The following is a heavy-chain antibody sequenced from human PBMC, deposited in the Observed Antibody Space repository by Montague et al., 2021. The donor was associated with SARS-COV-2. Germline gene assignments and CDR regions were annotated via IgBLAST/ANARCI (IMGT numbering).Heavy chain of an antibody. J-gene: IGHJ4*02. CDR3: ARAHSGSWAHLDN. CDR1: GGSIGSGSYY. CDR2: IYTSETT. V-gene: IGHV4-61*02. D-gene: IGHD5-12*01. Sequence: TLSLTCTVSGGSIGSGSYYWSWIRQPAGKGLEWIGRIYTSETTDYSFSLKSRVTISVDTSKNQFSLKLTSVTAADTAVYYCARAHSGSWAHLDNWGQGSLVTVSS.